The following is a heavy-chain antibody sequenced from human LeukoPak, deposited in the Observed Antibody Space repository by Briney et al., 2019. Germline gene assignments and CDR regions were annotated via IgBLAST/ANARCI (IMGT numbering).Heavy chain of an antibody. D-gene: IGHD4-17*01. CDR3: AKDVTTVTTWGPTDY. V-gene: IGHV3-64D*06. CDR1: GFTFSSYA. CDR2: ISSNGGST. J-gene: IGHJ4*02. Sequence: GGSLRLSCSASGFTFSSYAMHWVRQAPGKGLEYVSAISSNGGSTYYADSVKGRFTISRDNSKNTLYLQMSSLRAEDTAVYYCAKDVTTVTTWGPTDYWGQGTLVTVSS.